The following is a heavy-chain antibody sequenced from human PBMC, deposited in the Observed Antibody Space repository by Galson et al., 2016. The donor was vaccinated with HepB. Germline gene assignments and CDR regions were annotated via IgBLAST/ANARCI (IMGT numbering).Heavy chain of an antibody. CDR2: IRSSGTST. Sequence: SLRLSCAASGFTFNTQSMNWVRQAPGKGLEWVSYIRSSGTSTYYADSVKGRFTISRDNAKNSLYLQMSSLRAEDTAVYYCARGLDSNDYRDHRFDPWGQGALVTVSS. CDR3: ARGLDSNDYRDHRFDP. V-gene: IGHV3-48*03. J-gene: IGHJ5*02. D-gene: IGHD4-11*01. CDR1: GFTFNTQS.